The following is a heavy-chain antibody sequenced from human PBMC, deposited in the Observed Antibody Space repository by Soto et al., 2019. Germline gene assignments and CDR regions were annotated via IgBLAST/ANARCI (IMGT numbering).Heavy chain of an antibody. V-gene: IGHV1-69*12. CDR1: GGTFSSYA. Sequence: QVQLVQSGAEVKKPGSSVKVSCKASGGTFSSYAISWVRQAPGQGLEWMGGIIPIFGTANYAQKFQGRVTITADESTSTAYMELSSLRSDDTAVYYCARDPAYCGGDCYGDYWGQGTLVTVSS. D-gene: IGHD2-21*02. J-gene: IGHJ4*02. CDR2: IIPIFGTA. CDR3: ARDPAYCGGDCYGDY.